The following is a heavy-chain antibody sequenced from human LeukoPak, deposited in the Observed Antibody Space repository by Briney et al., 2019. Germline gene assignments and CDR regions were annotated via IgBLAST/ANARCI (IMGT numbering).Heavy chain of an antibody. CDR2: ISYDGSNK. D-gene: IGHD3-16*01. CDR1: GFTFDDYA. CDR3: AKSTRAVMAMMDV. Sequence: GGSLRLSCAASGFTFDDYAMHWVRQAPGKGLEWVAVISYDGSNKYYADSVKGRFTISRDNAKNSLFLQMNSLRAEDTAVYFCAKSTRAVMAMMDVWGKGTTVTVSS. V-gene: IGHV3-30*18. J-gene: IGHJ6*04.